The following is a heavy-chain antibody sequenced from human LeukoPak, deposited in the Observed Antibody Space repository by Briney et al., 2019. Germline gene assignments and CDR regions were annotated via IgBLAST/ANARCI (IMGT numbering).Heavy chain of an antibody. CDR2: ISDSGST. J-gene: IGHJ5*02. V-gene: IGHV4-59*01. CDR3: ARYNYGDCWFDP. CDR1: GGSMNNYY. Sequence: SETLSLTCTVSGGSMNNYYWSWIRQAPGKGLEWIGYISDSGSTNYNPSLRSRVTISVDTSKNQFSLKLSSVTAADTALYYCARYNYGDCWFDPWGQGTLVTVSS. D-gene: IGHD4-17*01.